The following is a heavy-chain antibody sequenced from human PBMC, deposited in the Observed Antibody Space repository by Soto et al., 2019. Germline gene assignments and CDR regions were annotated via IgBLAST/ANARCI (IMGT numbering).Heavy chain of an antibody. D-gene: IGHD6-13*01. CDR2: IWYDGSNK. J-gene: IGHJ6*02. V-gene: IGHV3-33*01. CDR1: GFTFSSYG. Sequence: GGSLRLSCAASGFTFSSYGMHWVRQAPGKGLEWVAVIWYDGSNKYYADSVKGRFTISRDNSKNTLYLQMNSLRAEDTAVYYCARDDQSAAGPHLMDVWGQGTTVTVSS. CDR3: ARDDQSAAGPHLMDV.